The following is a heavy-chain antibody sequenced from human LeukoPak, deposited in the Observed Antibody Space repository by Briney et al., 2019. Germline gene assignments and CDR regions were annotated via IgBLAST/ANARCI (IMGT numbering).Heavy chain of an antibody. CDR1: GFTFSSYG. J-gene: IGHJ4*02. Sequence: GGSLRLSCAASGFTFSSYGMHWVRQAPGKGLEWVAVISYDGSNKYYADSVKGRFTISRDNSKNTLYLQMNSLRAEDTAVYYCAKDSTPYCSSTSCYQADFDYWGQGTLVTVSS. CDR2: ISYDGSNK. D-gene: IGHD2-2*01. V-gene: IGHV3-30*18. CDR3: AKDSTPYCSSTSCYQADFDY.